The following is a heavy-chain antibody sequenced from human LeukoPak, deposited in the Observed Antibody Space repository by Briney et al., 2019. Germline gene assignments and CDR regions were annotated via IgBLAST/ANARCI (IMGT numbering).Heavy chain of an antibody. Sequence: PGGSLRLSCAASGFTVSSNYMSWVRQAPGKGLEWVSVIYSDGSTYYADSVKDRFTISRDNAENTLYLHLSSLSAEDTAVYYCARDMRAGGSRSIHWGQGTLVTVSS. CDR1: GFTVSSNY. J-gene: IGHJ4*02. CDR3: ARDMRAGGSRSIH. V-gene: IGHV3-66*01. CDR2: IYSDGST. D-gene: IGHD3-10*01.